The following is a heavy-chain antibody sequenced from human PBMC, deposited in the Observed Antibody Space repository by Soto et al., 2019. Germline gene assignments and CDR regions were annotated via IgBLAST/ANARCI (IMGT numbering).Heavy chain of an antibody. CDR3: ARGGVGGAYYYYGMDV. D-gene: IGHD1-26*01. Sequence: SETLSLTCAVYGGSFSGYYWSWIRQPPGKGLEWIGEINHSGSANYNPSLKSRVTISVDTSKNQFSLKLSSVTAADTAVYYCARGGVGGAYYYYGMDVWGQGTTVTVSS. J-gene: IGHJ6*02. V-gene: IGHV4-34*01. CDR2: INHSGSA. CDR1: GGSFSGYY.